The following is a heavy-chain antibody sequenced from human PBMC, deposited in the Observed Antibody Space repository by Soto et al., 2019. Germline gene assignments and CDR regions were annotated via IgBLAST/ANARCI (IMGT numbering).Heavy chain of an antibody. Sequence: QVQLVQSGAEVKKPGASVKVSCKASGYAFTSYGISWVRQAPGQGLEWMVWSSVYNGNTNYAKKLQGRVTMTTDTSTSTANMELRSLRSDDTAVYYCARAPKGKGTVVTRYAFDIWGQGTMVTVSS. J-gene: IGHJ3*02. CDR1: GYAFTSYG. V-gene: IGHV1-18*04. CDR2: SSVYNGNT. CDR3: ARAPKGKGTVVTRYAFDI. D-gene: IGHD2-21*02.